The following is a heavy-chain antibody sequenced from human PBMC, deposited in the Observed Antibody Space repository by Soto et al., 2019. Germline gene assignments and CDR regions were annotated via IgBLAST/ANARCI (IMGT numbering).Heavy chain of an antibody. Sequence: SETLSLTCSVSGDSISTVDYFWAWIRQPPGQALEYIGYIYKSATTYYNPSFESRVAISLDTSKSQFSLNVTSVTAADTAVYFCARGRYCLTGRCFPNWFDSWGQGTRVTVSS. CDR3: ARGRYCLTGRCFPNWFDS. D-gene: IGHD2-15*01. CDR1: GDSISTVDYF. J-gene: IGHJ5*01. V-gene: IGHV4-30-4*01. CDR2: IYKSATT.